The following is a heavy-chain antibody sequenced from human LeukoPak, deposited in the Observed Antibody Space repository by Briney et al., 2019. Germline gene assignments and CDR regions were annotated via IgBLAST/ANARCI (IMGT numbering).Heavy chain of an antibody. CDR1: GYTFTGYY. V-gene: IGHV1-46*01. J-gene: IGHJ5*02. CDR3: ARDNSVEDTAWWFDP. Sequence: GASVKVSCKASGYTFTGYYMHWVRQAPGQGLEWMGLINPSGGSTNYAQKFQGRVSMTRDMSTSTDYMELSSLRSEDTAVYYCARDNSVEDTAWWFDPWGQGTLVTVSS. CDR2: INPSGGST. D-gene: IGHD4-23*01.